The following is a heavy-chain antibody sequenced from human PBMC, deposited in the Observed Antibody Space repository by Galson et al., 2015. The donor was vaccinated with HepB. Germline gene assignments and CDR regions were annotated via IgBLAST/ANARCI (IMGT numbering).Heavy chain of an antibody. V-gene: IGHV3-33*01. CDR1: GFSFNSYG. Sequence: SLRLSCAASGFSFNSYGMHWVRQAPGKGLEWVAAIWYDGSNKYYADSVKGRFTISRDNSKNTLFLQMNSLRAEDTAVYYCARDSGYTYGYNYFDYWGQGTLVTVSS. J-gene: IGHJ4*02. D-gene: IGHD5-18*01. CDR3: ARDSGYTYGYNYFDY. CDR2: IWYDGSNK.